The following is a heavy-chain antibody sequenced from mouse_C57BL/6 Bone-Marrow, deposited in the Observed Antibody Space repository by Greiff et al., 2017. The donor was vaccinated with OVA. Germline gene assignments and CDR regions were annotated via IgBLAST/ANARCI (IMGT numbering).Heavy chain of an antibody. D-gene: IGHD1-1*01. CDR1: GFTFSSYA. J-gene: IGHJ1*03. Sequence: EVQLVESGGGLVKPGGSLKLSCAASGFTFSSYAMSWVRQTPEKRLEWVATISDGGSYTYYPDNVKGRFTISRDNAKNNLYLQMSHLKSEDTAMYYCARAPYYYGSSPYWYFDVWGTGTTVTVSS. CDR3: ARAPYYYGSSPYWYFDV. V-gene: IGHV5-4*01. CDR2: ISDGGSYT.